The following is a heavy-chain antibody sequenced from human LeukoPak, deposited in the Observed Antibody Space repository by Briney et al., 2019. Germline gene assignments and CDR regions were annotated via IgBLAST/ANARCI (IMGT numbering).Heavy chain of an antibody. CDR2: ITTSGSST. J-gene: IGHJ4*02. D-gene: IGHD6-19*01. CDR1: GFTFSDYY. CDR3: ARGPQWLYY. V-gene: IGHV3-11*05. Sequence: GGSLRLSCAASGFTFSDYYMSWIRQAPGKGLEWISYITTSGSSTNYADSVRGRFTISRDNAKNSLYLEMNSLRAEDTAVYYCARGPQWLYYGGRGILVTVSS.